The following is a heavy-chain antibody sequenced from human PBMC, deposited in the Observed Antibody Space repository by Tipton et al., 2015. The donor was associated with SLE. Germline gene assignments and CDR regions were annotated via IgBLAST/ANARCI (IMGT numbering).Heavy chain of an antibody. D-gene: IGHD3-22*01. Sequence: SLRLSCAASGFTFSDYYMSWIRQAPGKGLEWVSYISSSGSTIYYADSVKGRFTISRDNAKNSLYLQMNSLRAEDTAVYYCARDLVAYYYDSSGYDAFDIWGQGTMVTVSS. CDR3: ARDLVAYYYDSSGYDAFDI. J-gene: IGHJ3*02. CDR1: GFTFSDYY. V-gene: IGHV3-11*01. CDR2: ISSSGSTI.